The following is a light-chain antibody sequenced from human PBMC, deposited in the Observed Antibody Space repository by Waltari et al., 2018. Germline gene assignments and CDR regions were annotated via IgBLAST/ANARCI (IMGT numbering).Light chain of an antibody. J-gene: IGLJ3*02. V-gene: IGLV2-8*01. CDR3: SSYAGGSTLGV. CDR2: EVS. CDR1: SSAVGGYEY. Sequence: QSALTQPPSASGSPGPSVTIPCTGTSSAVGGYEYVSWYQHPPGKAPKLMIYEVSKRPSGVPDRFSGSKSGNTASLTVSGLQAEDEGDYYCSSYAGGSTLGVFGGGTKLTVL.